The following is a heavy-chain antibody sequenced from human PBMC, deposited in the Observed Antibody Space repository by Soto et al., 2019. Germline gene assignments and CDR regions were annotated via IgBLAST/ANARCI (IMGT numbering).Heavy chain of an antibody. Sequence: GGSLRLSCAASGFTFSSYAMSWVRQAPGKGLEWVSAISGSGGSTYYADSVKGRFTISRDNSKNTLYLQMNSLRAEDTAVYYCAKDQGVLMVYAIPGCCEDWFDPWGQGTLVTVSS. J-gene: IGHJ5*02. CDR1: GFTFSSYA. D-gene: IGHD2-8*01. CDR2: ISGSGGST. V-gene: IGHV3-23*01. CDR3: AKDQGVLMVYAIPGCCEDWFDP.